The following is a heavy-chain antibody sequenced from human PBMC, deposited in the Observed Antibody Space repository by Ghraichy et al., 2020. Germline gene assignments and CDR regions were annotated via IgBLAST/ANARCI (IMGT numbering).Heavy chain of an antibody. Sequence: GESLNISCKGSGYSFTSYWIGWVRQMPGKGLEWMGIIYPGDSDTRYSPSFQGQVTISADKSISTAYLQWSSLKASDTAMYYCARQAYYDILTGYYKRYYYYGMDVWGQGTTVTVSS. J-gene: IGHJ6*02. CDR3: ARQAYYDILTGYYKRYYYYGMDV. CDR2: IYPGDSDT. V-gene: IGHV5-51*01. D-gene: IGHD3-9*01. CDR1: GYSFTSYW.